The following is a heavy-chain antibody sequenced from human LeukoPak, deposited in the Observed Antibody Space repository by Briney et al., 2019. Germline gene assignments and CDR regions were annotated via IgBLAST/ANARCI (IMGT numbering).Heavy chain of an antibody. J-gene: IGHJ4*02. CDR2: IGPGGNT. CDR3: AKGGGGYLDY. V-gene: IGHV3-23*01. D-gene: IGHD3-10*01. Sequence: GGSLRLSCAASGFSSSSYGMSWVRQAPGKGLEWVSAIGPGGNTYYADSVKGRFTISRDNSKNTVYLQMNSLRAEDTEDTAVYYSAKGGGGYLDYWGQGALVIVSS. CDR1: GFSSSSYG.